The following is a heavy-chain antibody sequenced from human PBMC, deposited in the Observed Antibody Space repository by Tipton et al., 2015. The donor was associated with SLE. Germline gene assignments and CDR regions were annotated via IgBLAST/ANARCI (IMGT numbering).Heavy chain of an antibody. CDR2: ISSSSLYI. J-gene: IGHJ6*03. Sequence: SLRLSCAASGFTFNSYSMNWVRHAPGKGLEWVSSISSSSLYIHYAVSVKGRFTISRDSAKESLYLHMNSLRVEDTALYYCAKAGSWGGDYYYYMDVWGKGTTVTVSS. D-gene: IGHD3-10*01. CDR1: GFTFNSYS. CDR3: AKAGSWGGDYYYYMDV. V-gene: IGHV3-21*04.